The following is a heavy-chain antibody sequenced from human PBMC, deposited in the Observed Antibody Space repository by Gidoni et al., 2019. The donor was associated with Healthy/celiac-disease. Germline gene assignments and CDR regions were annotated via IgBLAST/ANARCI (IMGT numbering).Heavy chain of an antibody. CDR2: ISYDGSNK. D-gene: IGHD3-10*01. CDR3: AKDRAMVRGVRTKRYYYYMDV. J-gene: IGHJ6*03. V-gene: IGHV3-30*18. CDR1: GFTFSSYG. Sequence: QVQLVESGGGVVQPGRSLRLSCAASGFTFSSYGMHWVRQAPVKGLEWVAVISYDGSNKYYADSVKGRFTISRDNSKNTLYLQMNSLRAEDTAVYYCAKDRAMVRGVRTKRYYYYMDVWGKGTTVTVSS.